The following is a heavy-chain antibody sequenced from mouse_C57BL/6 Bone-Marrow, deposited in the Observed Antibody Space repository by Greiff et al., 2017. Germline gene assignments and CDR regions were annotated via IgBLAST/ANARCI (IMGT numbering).Heavy chain of an antibody. CDR2: IHPNSGST. J-gene: IGHJ4*01. D-gene: IGHD4-1*01. CDR1: GYTFTSYW. CDR3: AELGRYYAMDY. V-gene: IGHV1-64*01. Sequence: VQLQQPGAELVKPGASVKLSCKASGYTFTSYWMHWVKQRPGQGLEWIGMIHPNSGSTNYNEKFQSKATLTVDKSSSTAYMQLSSLTSEDSAVYYCAELGRYYAMDYWGQGTSVTVSS.